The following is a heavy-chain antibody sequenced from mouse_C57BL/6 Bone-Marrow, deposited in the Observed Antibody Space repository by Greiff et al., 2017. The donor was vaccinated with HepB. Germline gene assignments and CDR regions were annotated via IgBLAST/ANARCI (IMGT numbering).Heavy chain of an antibody. CDR3: TSYDYPTYAMDY. Sequence: EVQLQQSGAELVRPGASVKLSCTASGFNIKDDYMHWVKQRPEQGLEWIGWIDPENGDTEYASKFQGKATITADTSSNTAYLHLSSLTSEDTAVYYCTSYDYPTYAMDYWGQGTSVTVSS. CDR1: GFNIKDDY. J-gene: IGHJ4*01. D-gene: IGHD2-4*01. V-gene: IGHV14-4*01. CDR2: IDPENGDT.